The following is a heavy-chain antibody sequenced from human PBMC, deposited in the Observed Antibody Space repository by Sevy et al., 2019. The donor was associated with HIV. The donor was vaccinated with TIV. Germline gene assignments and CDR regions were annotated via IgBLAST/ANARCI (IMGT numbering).Heavy chain of an antibody. D-gene: IGHD3-3*01. J-gene: IGHJ5*02. CDR3: ARDPTCYDFWAGYYTGWFDP. CDR1: GFRFSGYY. CDR2: ISGTGNTK. Sequence: GGSLRLSCVGSGFRFSGYYMNWIRQAPGKGLEWVSYISGTGNTKYYTDSVKGRFTISRDNAKNSLNLEMNGLRVDDTAVYYSARDPTCYDFWAGYYTGWFDPWGQGTLVTVSS. V-gene: IGHV3-11*01.